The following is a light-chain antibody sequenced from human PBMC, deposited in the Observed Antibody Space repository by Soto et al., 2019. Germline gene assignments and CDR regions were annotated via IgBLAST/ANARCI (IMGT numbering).Light chain of an antibody. J-gene: IGKJ5*01. V-gene: IGKV3-20*01. CDR3: QHYGRSPIT. CDR1: QSVNSNY. Sequence: IVLTQSPGTLSLSPGERSTLSCRASQSVNSNYLAWHQQKHGQAPRXXIYGVSSRATGIPDRFSGSVSGTDLTITISRLEPEDFELYYCQHYGRSPITFGQGTRLEIK. CDR2: GVS.